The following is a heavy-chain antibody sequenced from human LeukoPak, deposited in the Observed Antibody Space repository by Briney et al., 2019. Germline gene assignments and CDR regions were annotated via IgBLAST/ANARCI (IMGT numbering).Heavy chain of an antibody. D-gene: IGHD3-16*01. CDR2: ISGSAGST. V-gene: IGHV3-23*01. CDR3: AKDGLGRYPYYGMDV. CDR1: GFTFSSYA. J-gene: IGHJ6*04. Sequence: GGSLRLSYAAFGFTFSSYAMSWVRQAPGKGLEWVSGISGSAGSTYYADSAKGRFTISRDNSKNTLYLQMNSLRAEDTAVYYCAKDGLGRYPYYGMDVWGKGTTVTVSS.